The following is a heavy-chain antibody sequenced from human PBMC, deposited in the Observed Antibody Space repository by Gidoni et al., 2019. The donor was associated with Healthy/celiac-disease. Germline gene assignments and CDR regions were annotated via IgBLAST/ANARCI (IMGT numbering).Heavy chain of an antibody. J-gene: IGHJ3*02. D-gene: IGHD4-17*01. CDR3: ARRGDYGAFDI. Sequence: QVQLVQSGAEVKKPGSSVTVSCKASGGTFSSYAISWVRQAPGQGLEWMGRIIPILGIANYAQKFQGRVTITADKSTSTAYMELSSLRSEDTAVYYCARRGDYGAFDIWGQGTMVTVSS. CDR2: IIPILGIA. CDR1: GGTFSSYA. V-gene: IGHV1-69*09.